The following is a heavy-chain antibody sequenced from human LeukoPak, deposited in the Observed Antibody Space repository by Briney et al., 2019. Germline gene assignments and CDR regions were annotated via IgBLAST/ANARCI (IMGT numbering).Heavy chain of an antibody. CDR1: GFSFSHYA. J-gene: IGHJ4*02. CDR3: AIQEARNYYYAGLDY. D-gene: IGHD3-22*01. V-gene: IGHV3-30*04. Sequence: GGSLRLSCAASGFSFSHYAIHWVRQAPGKGLEWVSLISYNGGNKYYADSVKGRFTIDRDNSKNTVYLQMNSLRADDTALYSCAIQEARNYYYAGLDYWGQGTLVTVSS. CDR2: ISYNGGNK.